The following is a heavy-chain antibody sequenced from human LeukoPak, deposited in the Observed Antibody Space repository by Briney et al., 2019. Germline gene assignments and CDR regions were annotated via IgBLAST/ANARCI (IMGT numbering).Heavy chain of an antibody. V-gene: IGHV1-18*04. J-gene: IGHJ4*02. CDR3: AILYYYGSGSYPSFDY. Sequence: AAVKVSCKSSGYTFNGYYMHWVRQAPGQGLEWMGWISAYNGNTNYAQKLQGRVTMTTDTSTSTAYMELRSLRSDDTAVYYCAILYYYGSGSYPSFDYWGQGTLVTVSS. CDR2: ISAYNGNT. D-gene: IGHD3-10*01. CDR1: GYTFNGYY.